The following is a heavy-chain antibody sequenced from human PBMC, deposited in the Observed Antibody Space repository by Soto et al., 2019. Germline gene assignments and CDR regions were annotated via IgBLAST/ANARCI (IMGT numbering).Heavy chain of an antibody. CDR2: IYQSGST. CDR3: ARDMSGWSGSVCYLSGWFDP. CDR1: GAPITSGAYS. J-gene: IGHJ5*02. Sequence: SEALSLTCTVSGAPITSGAYSWSLIRQPPGKGLEWIGFIYQSGSTHYNPSLKSRVTISVDRSKNHFSLQLTSLTAADTAVYYCARDMSGWSGSVCYLSGWFDPWGPGTLVTVSS. V-gene: IGHV4-30-2*01. D-gene: IGHD3-3*01.